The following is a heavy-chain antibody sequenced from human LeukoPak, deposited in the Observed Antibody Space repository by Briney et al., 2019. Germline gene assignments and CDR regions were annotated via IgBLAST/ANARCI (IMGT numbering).Heavy chain of an antibody. CDR1: GFTVSSNY. V-gene: IGHV3-53*01. CDR2: IYSGGST. CDR3: ARAIDGSTWGDY. D-gene: IGHD5-24*01. J-gene: IGHJ4*02. Sequence: GGSLRLSCAASGFTVSSNYMSWVRQAPGKGLEWVSVIYSGGSTYYADSVKGRFTISRDNSKNTLYLQTSSLRAEDTAVYYCARAIDGSTWGDYWGQGTLVTVSS.